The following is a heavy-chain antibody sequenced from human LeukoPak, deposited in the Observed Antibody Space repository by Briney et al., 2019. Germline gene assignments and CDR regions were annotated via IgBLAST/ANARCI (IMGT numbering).Heavy chain of an antibody. CDR3: ARADKGSSWYTYYMDV. V-gene: IGHV4-38-2*02. J-gene: IGHJ6*03. D-gene: IGHD6-13*01. CDR1: GFSISTGYS. CDR2: IYYSGST. Sequence: SETLSLTCSVSGFSISTGYSWGWIRQPPGKGLGWIGIIYYSGSTYYNPSLKSRVTISVDTSKNQFSLKLTSVTAADTAVYYCARADKGSSWYTYYMDVWGKGTTVTVSS.